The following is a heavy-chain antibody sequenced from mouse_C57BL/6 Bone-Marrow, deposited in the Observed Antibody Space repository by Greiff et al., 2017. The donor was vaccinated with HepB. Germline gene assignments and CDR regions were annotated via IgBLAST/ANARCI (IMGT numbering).Heavy chain of an antibody. CDR1: GYTFTSYW. V-gene: IGHV1-59*01. Sequence: VQLQQPGAELVRPGTSVKLSCKASGYTFTSYWMHWVKQRPGQGLEWIGVIDPSDSYTNYNQKFKGKATLTVDTSSSTAYMQLSSLTSEDSAVYYCARGGPGGQGTLVTVSA. CDR2: IDPSDSYT. CDR3: ARGGP. J-gene: IGHJ3*01.